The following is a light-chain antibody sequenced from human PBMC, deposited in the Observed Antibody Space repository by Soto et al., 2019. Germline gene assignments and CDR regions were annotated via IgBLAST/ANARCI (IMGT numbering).Light chain of an antibody. CDR1: QSVLYSSNNKNY. V-gene: IGKV4-1*01. CDR2: WAS. CDR3: QQYYTTLVT. Sequence: DIVMTQSPDSLAVSLGERATINCKASQSVLYSSNNKNYLAWYQQKPGQPPNLLISWASTRESGVPDRFSGSGSGTDFTLTISSLQAEDVAVYYCQQYYTTLVTFGGGTKVEIK. J-gene: IGKJ4*01.